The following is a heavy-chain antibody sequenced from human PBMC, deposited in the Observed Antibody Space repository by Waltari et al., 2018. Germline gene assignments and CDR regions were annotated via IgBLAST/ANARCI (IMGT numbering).Heavy chain of an antibody. CDR2: ISGSGGRT. J-gene: IGHJ4*02. V-gene: IGHV3-23*01. D-gene: IGHD1-26*01. CDR3: AKDHWPGARHYFDY. CDR1: GFTFSSYA. Sequence: EVQLLESGGGLVQPGGSLRLSCAASGFTFSSYAMSWVRQAPGKGLEWVSAISGSGGRTYYADAGKGRFTISRDNAKNTLYLQMNSLRAEDTAVYYCAKDHWPGARHYFDYWGQGTLVTVSS.